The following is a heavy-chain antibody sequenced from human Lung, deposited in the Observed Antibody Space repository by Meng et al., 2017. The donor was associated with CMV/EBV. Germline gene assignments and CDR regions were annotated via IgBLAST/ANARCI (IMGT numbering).Heavy chain of an antibody. CDR3: VRDQGGESMIAVLIERFGMDV. CDR1: GFTFNTYA. V-gene: IGHV3-30*04. Sequence: SXXASGFTFNTYAMHWVRQAPGKGLEWVAVISYDGSNKYTADSVQGRLTISRDNSKNNLYLQMNSLTVEDTAVYYCVRDQGGESMIAVLIERFGMDVWGQGTTVXVSS. CDR2: ISYDGSNK. J-gene: IGHJ6*02. D-gene: IGHD3-22*01.